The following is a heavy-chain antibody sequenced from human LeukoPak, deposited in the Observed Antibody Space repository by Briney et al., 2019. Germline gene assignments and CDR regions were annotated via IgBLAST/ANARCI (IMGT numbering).Heavy chain of an antibody. CDR1: GGSITTTDFD. CDR2: ISSSGKA. Sequence: PSETLSLTCAVSGGSITTTDFDCAWIRQPPGQGFEWIATISSSGKAYYYPSLMSRVTISVDTSKNQFSLDVTSVTAADTGLFYCARFKGGTGFDYLGRGILVIVS. CDR3: ARFKGGTGFDY. V-gene: IGHV4-39*01. D-gene: IGHD1-26*01. J-gene: IGHJ4*02.